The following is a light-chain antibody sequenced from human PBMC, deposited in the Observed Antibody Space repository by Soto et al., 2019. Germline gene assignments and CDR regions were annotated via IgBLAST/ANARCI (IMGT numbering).Light chain of an antibody. CDR3: PPRSASVF. J-gene: IGKJ3*01. CDR1: QSVGTF. V-gene: IGKV3-11*01. Sequence: IVLTQSPATLSLSPGERATLSCRASQSVGTFLAWYQQKPCQPPRLLIYEASDRASGIPARFRGSGSGTDFTLTTTSLEAEDFAVYYCPPRSASVFFGPVKKVHIK. CDR2: EAS.